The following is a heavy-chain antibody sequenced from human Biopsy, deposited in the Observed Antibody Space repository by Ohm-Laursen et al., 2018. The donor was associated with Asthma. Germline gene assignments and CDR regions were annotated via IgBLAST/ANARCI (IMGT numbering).Heavy chain of an antibody. J-gene: IGHJ6*02. V-gene: IGHV4-34*01. CDR3: ARGPELDV. Sequence: LSLTCDVYPGSFSGFFWTWIRQSPGKGLEWIGETNERGVTNNNPSLKSRVIISIDTYWNRVSLKLTSVTAADTAVYYCARGPELDVWGQGTTVTVSS. CDR1: PGSFSGFF. CDR2: TNERGVT.